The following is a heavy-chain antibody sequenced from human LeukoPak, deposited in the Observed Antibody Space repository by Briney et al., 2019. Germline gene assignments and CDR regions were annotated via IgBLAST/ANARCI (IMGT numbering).Heavy chain of an antibody. CDR2: VSRRGQNT. D-gene: IGHD4-11*01. V-gene: IGHV3-23*01. J-gene: IGHJ3*01. CDR3: VKDDYCSIPGCVIDALVV. CDR1: GFPFGDFA. Sequence: GGSLRLSCAASGFPFGDFAMTWVRQVPGGGLQWVSTVSRRGQNTYYADSVKGRFTISRDDNKGMSYLQMNSLRAEDTAMYYCVKDDYCSIPGCVIDALVVWGQGTVVTVSS.